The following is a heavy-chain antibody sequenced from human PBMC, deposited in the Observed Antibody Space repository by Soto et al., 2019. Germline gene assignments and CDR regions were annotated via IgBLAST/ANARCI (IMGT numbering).Heavy chain of an antibody. CDR1: GYTFTSYC. V-gene: IGHV1-18*01. D-gene: IGHD2-15*01. J-gene: IGHJ5*02. CDR2: ISAYNGNT. CDR3: ARDQAYCSGGSCYGNWFDP. Sequence: ASVKVSCKASGYTFTSYCISWVRQAPGQGLEWMGWISAYNGNTNYAQKLQGRVTMTTDTSTSTAYMELRSLRSDDTAVYYCARDQAYCSGGSCYGNWFDPWGQGTLVTVSS.